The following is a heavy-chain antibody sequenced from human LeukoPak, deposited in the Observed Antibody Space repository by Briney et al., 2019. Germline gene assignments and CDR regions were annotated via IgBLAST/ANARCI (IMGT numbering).Heavy chain of an antibody. J-gene: IGHJ2*01. CDR3: ARGGRPTYYDFWSGRPPYWYFDL. CDR1: GGSISSGDYY. CDR2: IYYSGST. Sequence: PSETLSLTCTVSGGSISSGDYYWSWIRQPPGKGLEWIGYIYYSGSTYYNPSLKSRVTISVDTSKNQFSLKLSSVTAADTAVYYCARGGRPTYYDFWSGRPPYWYFDLWGRGTLVTVSS. D-gene: IGHD3-3*01. V-gene: IGHV4-30-4*08.